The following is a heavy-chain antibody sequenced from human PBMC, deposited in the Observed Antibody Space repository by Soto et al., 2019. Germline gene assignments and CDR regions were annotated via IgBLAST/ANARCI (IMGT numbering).Heavy chain of an antibody. CDR1: GGTFSSYA. CDR3: ARGGGSGWYAGPYNWFDP. D-gene: IGHD6-19*01. CDR2: IIPIFGTA. Sequence: QVQLVQSGAEVKKPGSSVKVSCKASGGTFSSYAISWVRQAPGQGLEWMGGIIPIFGTANYAQKFQGRVTITADXXTXTXXMELSSLRSEDTAVYYCARGGGSGWYAGPYNWFDPWGQGTLVTVSS. J-gene: IGHJ5*02. V-gene: IGHV1-69*12.